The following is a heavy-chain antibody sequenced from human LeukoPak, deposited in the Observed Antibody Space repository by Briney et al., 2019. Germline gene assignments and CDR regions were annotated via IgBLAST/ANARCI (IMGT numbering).Heavy chain of an antibody. CDR2: INPNSGGT. J-gene: IGHJ5*02. CDR3: ARVTDVTTYLWVFDP. D-gene: IGHD4-17*01. CDR1: GYTFTGYY. Sequence: GASVKVSCKASGYTFTGYYMHWVRQAPGQGLEWMGWINPNSGGTNYAQKFQGRVTMTRDTSISTAYMELSSLRSEDTAVYYCARVTDVTTYLWVFDPWGQGTLVTVSS. V-gene: IGHV1-2*02.